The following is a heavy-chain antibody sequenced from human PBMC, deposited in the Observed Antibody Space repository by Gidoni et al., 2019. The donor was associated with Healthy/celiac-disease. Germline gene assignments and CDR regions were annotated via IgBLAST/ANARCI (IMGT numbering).Heavy chain of an antibody. CDR3: ARVVVVVPAATGYYYGMDV. Sequence: QVQLQESGPGLVKPSQTLSLTCTVSGGSISRGSYYWSWIRQPAGKGLEWIGRIYTSGSTNYNPSLKSRVTISVDTSKNQFSLKLSSVTAADTAVYYCARVVVVVPAATGYYYGMDVWGQGTTVTVSS. CDR1: GGSISRGSYY. CDR2: IYTSGST. V-gene: IGHV4-61*02. J-gene: IGHJ6*02. D-gene: IGHD2-2*01.